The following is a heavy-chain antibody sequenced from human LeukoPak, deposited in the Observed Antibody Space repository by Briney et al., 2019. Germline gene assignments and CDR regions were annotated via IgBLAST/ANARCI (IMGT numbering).Heavy chain of an antibody. CDR1: GGSFSGYY. D-gene: IGHD3-3*01. V-gene: IGHV4-34*01. J-gene: IGHJ5*02. CDR3: ARGRRFLEWFSL. CDR2: INHSGST. Sequence: PSETLSLTCAVYGGSFSGYYWSWIRQPPGKGLEWIGEINHSGSTNYNPSLKSRVTISVDTSKNQFSLKLSSVTAADTAVYYCARGRRFLEWFSLWGQGTLVTVSS.